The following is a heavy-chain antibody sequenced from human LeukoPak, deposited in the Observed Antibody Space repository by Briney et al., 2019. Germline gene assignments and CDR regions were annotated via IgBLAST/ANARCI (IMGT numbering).Heavy chain of an antibody. J-gene: IGHJ5*02. CDR1: GGSISSSSYY. D-gene: IGHD6-6*01. V-gene: IGHV4-39*07. CDR3: AREGAAQFSMGWFDP. CDR2: IHYSGST. Sequence: PSETLSLTCTVSGGSISSSSYYWAWIRQPPGKGLEWIGSIHYSGSTYYNPSLKSRVTISVDTSKNQFSLKLSSVTAADTAVYYCAREGAAQFSMGWFDPWGQGTLVTVSS.